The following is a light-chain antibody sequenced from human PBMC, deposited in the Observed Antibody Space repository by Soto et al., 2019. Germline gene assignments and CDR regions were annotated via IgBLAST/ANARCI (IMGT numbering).Light chain of an antibody. CDR2: EVS. CDR3: TSYTTTSAVI. CDR1: SSDIGRYNY. J-gene: IGLJ2*01. V-gene: IGLV2-14*01. Sequence: QSLLSQPGSVSGSPGQSITMACTGTSSDIGRYNYVSWYQQHPGMAPQLLIYEVSDRPSGVSNRFSGSKSGNTASLTISGLQAEDEADYFRTSYTTTSAVIFGGGTKVTVL.